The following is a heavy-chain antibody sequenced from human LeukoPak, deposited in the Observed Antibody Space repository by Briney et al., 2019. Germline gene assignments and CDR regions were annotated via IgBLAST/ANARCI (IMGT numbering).Heavy chain of an antibody. V-gene: IGHV4-34*01. D-gene: IGHD3-9*01. CDR3: ARGDRLLRYFDWLLYGSWYFDY. Sequence: SGTLSLTCAVYGGSFSGYYWSWIRQPPGKGLEWIGEINHSGSTNYNPSLKSRVTISVDTSKNQFSLKLSSVTAADTAVYYCARGDRLLRYFDWLLYGSWYFDYWGQGTLVTVSS. CDR2: INHSGST. CDR1: GGSFSGYY. J-gene: IGHJ4*02.